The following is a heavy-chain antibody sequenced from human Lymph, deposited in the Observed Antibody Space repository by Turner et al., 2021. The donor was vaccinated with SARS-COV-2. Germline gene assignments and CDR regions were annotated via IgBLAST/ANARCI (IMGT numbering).Heavy chain of an antibody. J-gene: IGHJ4*02. D-gene: IGHD1-1*01. CDR1: GFTFNSYA. CDR2: ISGSGGST. CDR3: AKDPNWYVLSAVDY. V-gene: IGHV3-23*01. Sequence: EVHLLESGGGLVQPGGSVRLSCAASGFTFNSYAMSWVRQAPGKGLEWVATISGSGGSTYYADSVKGRFTISRDNSKNTLYLQMNSLRAEDTAVYYCAKDPNWYVLSAVDYWGQGTLVTVSS.